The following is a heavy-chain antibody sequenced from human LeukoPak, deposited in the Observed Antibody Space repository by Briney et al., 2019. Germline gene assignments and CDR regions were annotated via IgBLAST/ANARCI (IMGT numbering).Heavy chain of an antibody. J-gene: IGHJ4*02. D-gene: IGHD6-19*01. Sequence: GASVTVSCKAPGYTFNHHGISWVRQAPGQGLEWMGWISCFNGDTHYAQKFRGRVTMTTDTSTTTAYMELRSLRSDDTALYYCARDPTNTSGRYAYFDYWGQGTLVTVSS. CDR3: ARDPTNTSGRYAYFDY. V-gene: IGHV1-18*01. CDR1: GYTFNHHG. CDR2: ISCFNGDT.